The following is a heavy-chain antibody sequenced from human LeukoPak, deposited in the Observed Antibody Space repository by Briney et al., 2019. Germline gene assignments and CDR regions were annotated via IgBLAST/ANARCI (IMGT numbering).Heavy chain of an antibody. CDR1: GFTFSGSA. D-gene: IGHD3-10*01. V-gene: IGHV3-73*01. CDR2: IRSKANSYAT. CDR3: SSSLWFGELLKAFDL. Sequence: GGSLRLSCAASGFTFSGSAMHWVRQASGKGLEWVGRIRSKANSYATAYAASVKGRFTVSRDDSKNTAYLQMNSLKTEDTAVYYCSSSLWFGELLKAFDLWGRGTLVTVSS. J-gene: IGHJ2*01.